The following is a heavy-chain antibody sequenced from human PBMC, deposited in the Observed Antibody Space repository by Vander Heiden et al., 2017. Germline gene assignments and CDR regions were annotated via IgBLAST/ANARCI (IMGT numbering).Heavy chain of an antibody. V-gene: IGHV4-34*01. J-gene: IGHJ4*02. D-gene: IGHD5-12*01. Sequence: QVHLQQWGAGLLQPSETLSLTRAVYVGFSSGYSWSWTRQRPGKGLAWIWDSHHSRSTNYSQSLKRRVTISVDTSKTKFSLKLCSVTAADTAVYYCARVRKWKWLQIYYIDDWGQGTLVTVSS. CDR1: VGFSSGYS. CDR3: ARVRKWKWLQIYYIDD. CDR2: SHHSRST.